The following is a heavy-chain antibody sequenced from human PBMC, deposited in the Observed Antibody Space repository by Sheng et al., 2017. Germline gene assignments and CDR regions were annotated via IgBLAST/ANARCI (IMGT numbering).Heavy chain of an antibody. J-gene: IGHJ4*02. V-gene: IGHV1-3*01. CDR2: INPGTDNT. CDR1: GYTFTRYT. CDR3: AREGLFYFDS. Sequence: QVQLVQSGAEVKKPGASVKISCKTSGYTFTRYTLHWVRQAPGQSLECMGWINPGTDNTKYSQKFQGRVTITRDTSASIAYMELSSLRSEDTAVYSCAREGLFYFDSWGQGTLVTVSS.